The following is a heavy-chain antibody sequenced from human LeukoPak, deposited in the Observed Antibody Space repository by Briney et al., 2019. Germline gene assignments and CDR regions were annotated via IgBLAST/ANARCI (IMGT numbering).Heavy chain of an antibody. D-gene: IGHD2-21*01. J-gene: IGHJ4*02. CDR1: GFTFSSYE. CDR2: ISSSGSTK. V-gene: IGHV3-48*03. CDR3: ARIARGY. Sequence: GGSLRLSCAASGFTFSSYEMNWVRQAPGKGLVWIAYISSSGSTKYYADSVKGRFTISRDNAKNSPYLQMNSLRAEDTALYYCARIARGYWGQGTLVTVSS.